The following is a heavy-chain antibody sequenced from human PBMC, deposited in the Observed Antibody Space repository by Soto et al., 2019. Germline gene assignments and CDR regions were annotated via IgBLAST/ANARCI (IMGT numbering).Heavy chain of an antibody. CDR2: ISAYNGNT. Sequence: GASVKVSCKASGYTFTSYGISWVRQAPGQGLEWMGWISAYNGNTNYAQKLQGRVTMTTDTSTSTAYMELRSLRSDDTAVYYCAIVVPPHLDTVNTIDYWAQGTLVPVSS. CDR1: GYTFTSYG. J-gene: IGHJ4*02. V-gene: IGHV1-18*01. CDR3: AIVVPPHLDTVNTIDY. D-gene: IGHD4-17*01.